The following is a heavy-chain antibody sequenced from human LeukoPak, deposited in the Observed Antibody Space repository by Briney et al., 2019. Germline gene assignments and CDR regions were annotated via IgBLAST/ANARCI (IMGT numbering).Heavy chain of an antibody. Sequence: AGGSLRLSCAAPGFTFSSNWMSWVRQAPGEGVGWGAKIKQDGSEKYYVDSVKGRFTISRDNAKNSLYLQMNSLRAEDTAVYYCARLLLWFGELSPWFDYWGQGTLVTVSS. CDR3: ARLLLWFGELSPWFDY. D-gene: IGHD3-10*01. CDR2: IKQDGSEK. V-gene: IGHV3-7*01. CDR1: GFTFSSNW. J-gene: IGHJ4*02.